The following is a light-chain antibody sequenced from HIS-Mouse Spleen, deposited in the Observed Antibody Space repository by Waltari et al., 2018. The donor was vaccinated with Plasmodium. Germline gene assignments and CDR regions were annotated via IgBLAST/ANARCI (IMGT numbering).Light chain of an antibody. CDR2: KDS. Sequence: SYELPQPPSVSVSPGQTARITCSGDALPTQYAYWYQQKPGQAPVLVIYKDSERPSGIPERFSGSSSGTTVTLTISGVQAEDEADYYCQSADSSGTYRVFGGGTKLTVL. V-gene: IGLV3-25*03. J-gene: IGLJ2*01. CDR3: QSADSSGTYRV. CDR1: ALPTQY.